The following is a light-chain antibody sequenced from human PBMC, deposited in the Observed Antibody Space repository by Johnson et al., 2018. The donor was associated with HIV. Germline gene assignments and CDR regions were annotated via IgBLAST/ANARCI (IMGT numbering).Light chain of an antibody. CDR1: SSNIGNNY. CDR3: GTWDSSLRAGLYV. V-gene: IGLV1-51*01. Sequence: QSVLTQPPSVSVAPGQKVTISCSGSSSNIGNNYVSWYQQLPGTAPKLLIYDNNKRPSGIPDRFSGSKSGTSATLGITGLQTGDEADYYCGTWDSSLRAGLYVVGTGTKVTVL. CDR2: DNN. J-gene: IGLJ1*01.